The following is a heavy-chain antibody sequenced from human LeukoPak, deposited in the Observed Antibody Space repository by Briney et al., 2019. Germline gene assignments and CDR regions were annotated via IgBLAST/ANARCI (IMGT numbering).Heavy chain of an antibody. J-gene: IGHJ4*02. CDR3: ARDTYYYDSSGYYYFDY. D-gene: IGHD3-22*01. V-gene: IGHV4-4*07. CDR2: FHTSGST. Sequence: SETLSLTCTVSGVSIRSYYWSWIRQPAGKGLEWIGRFHTSGSTNYNPSLKSRVTMSVDTSKNQFSLKLSSVTAADTAVYSCARDTYYYDSSGYYYFDYWGQGTLVTVSS. CDR1: GVSIRSYY.